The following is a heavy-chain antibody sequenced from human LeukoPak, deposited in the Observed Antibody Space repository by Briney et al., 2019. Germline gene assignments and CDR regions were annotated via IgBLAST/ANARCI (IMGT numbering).Heavy chain of an antibody. CDR1: GGSISSYY. J-gene: IGHJ3*02. CDR2: IYYSGST. D-gene: IGHD6-6*01. V-gene: IGHV4-59*01. CDR3: AREPRRARGDAFDI. Sequence: PSETLSLTCTVSGGSISSYYWSWIRQPPGKGLEWIGYIYYSGSTNYNPSLKSRVTISVDTSKNQFSLKLSSVTAADTAVYYCAREPRRARGDAFDIWGQGTMVTVSS.